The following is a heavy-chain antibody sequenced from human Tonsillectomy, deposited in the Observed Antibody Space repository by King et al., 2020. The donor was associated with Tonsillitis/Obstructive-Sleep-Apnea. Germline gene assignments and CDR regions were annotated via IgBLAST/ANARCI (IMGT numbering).Heavy chain of an antibody. J-gene: IGHJ4*02. Sequence: QLVQSGAEVKTPGASVKVSCKASGYTFTKYYIHCVRQARGQGLEWMGINNPSRGVTTYAQKFQGRVTMTSDPSTNTVYLEMSSLRSEDTAVYYCARDDVVGRYIDSWGQGTLVTVSS. CDR1: GYTFTKYY. D-gene: IGHD1-14*01. CDR2: NNPSRGVT. V-gene: IGHV1-46*01. CDR3: ARDDVVGRYIDS.